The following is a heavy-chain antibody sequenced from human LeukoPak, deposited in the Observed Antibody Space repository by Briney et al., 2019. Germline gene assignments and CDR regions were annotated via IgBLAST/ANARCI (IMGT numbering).Heavy chain of an antibody. J-gene: IGHJ6*03. V-gene: IGHV3-48*03. Sequence: GGSLRLSCAASGFTFSSYEMNWVRQAPGKGLEWVSYISSSGSTIYYADSVKGRFTISRDNAKNSLYLQMNSLRAEDTAVYYCARVYTYYYYYMDVWGKGTTVTVSS. CDR2: ISSSGSTI. CDR1: GFTFSSYE. CDR3: ARVYTYYYYYMDV.